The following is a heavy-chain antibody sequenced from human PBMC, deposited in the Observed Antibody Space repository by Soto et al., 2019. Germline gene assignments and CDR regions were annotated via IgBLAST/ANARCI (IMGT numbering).Heavy chain of an antibody. CDR2: VYYTGST. V-gene: IGHV4-30-4*01. J-gene: IGHJ5*02. Sequence: SETLSLTCTVSGASIRSTDYYWSWIRQAPGEGLEWVGYVYYTGSTYYNPSLMSRLTISVDTSKNQFSLKLTSVTAADTAVYYCVRTAREGAVAPHWFDRWGQGTQVTVSS. CDR1: GASIRSTDYY. D-gene: IGHD2-21*02. CDR3: VRTAREGAVAPHWFDR.